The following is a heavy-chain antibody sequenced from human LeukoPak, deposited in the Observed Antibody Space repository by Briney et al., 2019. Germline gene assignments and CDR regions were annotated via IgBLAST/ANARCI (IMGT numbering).Heavy chain of an antibody. CDR1: RYIFTSYG. CDR2: ISAYNGNT. V-gene: IGHV1-18*04. CDR3: ARDRAANYYYYGMDV. Sequence: APVKVSFKASRYIFTSYGISWVGQAPGQGREGMGWISAYNGNTNYAQKLQGRVTMTTDTSTSTAYMELRSLRSDETAVYYCARDRAANYYYYGMDVWGKGTTVTVSS. J-gene: IGHJ6*04. D-gene: IGHD2-15*01.